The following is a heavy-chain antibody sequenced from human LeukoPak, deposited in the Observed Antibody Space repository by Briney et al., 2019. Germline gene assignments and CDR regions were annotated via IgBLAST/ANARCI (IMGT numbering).Heavy chain of an antibody. V-gene: IGHV1-18*01. J-gene: IGHJ6*02. D-gene: IGHD3-10*01. Sequence: GASVKVSCKASGYTFTSYGISWVRQAPGQGLEWMGWISAYNGNTNYAQKLQGRVTMTTDTSTSTAYMELRSLRSDDTAVYYCASSMVRGVSVYYGMDVWGQGTTVTVSS. CDR3: ASSMVRGVSVYYGMDV. CDR2: ISAYNGNT. CDR1: GYTFTSYG.